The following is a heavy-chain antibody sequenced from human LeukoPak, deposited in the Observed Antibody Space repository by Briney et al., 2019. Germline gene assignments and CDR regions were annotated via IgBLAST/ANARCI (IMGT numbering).Heavy chain of an antibody. D-gene: IGHD5-18*01. CDR3: ARYRRGGSYLLFDY. CDR2: IYTSGST. CDR1: GGSISSYY. Sequence: PSETLSLTCTVSGGSISSYYWSWIRQPAGKGLEWIGRIYTSGSTNYNPSLKSRVTMSVDTSKNQFSLKLSSVTAADTAVYYCARYRRGGSYLLFDYWGQGTLVTVSS. V-gene: IGHV4-4*07. J-gene: IGHJ4*02.